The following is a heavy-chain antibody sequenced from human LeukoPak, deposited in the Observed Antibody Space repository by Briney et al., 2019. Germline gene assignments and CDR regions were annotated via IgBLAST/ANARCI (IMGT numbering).Heavy chain of an antibody. CDR2: ISGSGGST. J-gene: IGHJ4*02. V-gene: IGHV3-23*01. Sequence: GGSLRLSCAASGFTFSSYAMSWVRQAPGKGLEWVSAISGSGGSTYYADSVKGRFTISRDNSKNTLYLQMNSLGAEDTAVYYCAKGITMIVVAPGYWGQGTLVTVSS. CDR3: AKGITMIVVAPGY. D-gene: IGHD3-22*01. CDR1: GFTFSSYA.